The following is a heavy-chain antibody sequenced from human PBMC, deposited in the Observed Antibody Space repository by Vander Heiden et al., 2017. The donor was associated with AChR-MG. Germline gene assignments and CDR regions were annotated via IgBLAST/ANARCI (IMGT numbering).Heavy chain of an antibody. CDR1: GFTLTNFD. J-gene: IGHJ4*02. CDR2: INMAGHT. CDR3: AKVARLGELSD. D-gene: IGHD3-16*01. V-gene: IGHV3-13*01. Sequence: EVQLVEPGGGLVQPGGSLRLACAASGFTLTNFDMHWVRQAAGKGLEWVAGINMAGHTYYADSVQGRFTISRETANNTLYLQINSLTAGDTAVYYCAKVARLGELSDWGQGILVTVSS.